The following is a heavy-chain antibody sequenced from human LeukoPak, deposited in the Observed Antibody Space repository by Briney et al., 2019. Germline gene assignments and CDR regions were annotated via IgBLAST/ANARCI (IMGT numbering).Heavy chain of an antibody. J-gene: IGHJ4*02. CDR1: GGSFSGYY. Sequence: SETLSLTCGVYGGSFSGYYWSWIRQPPGKGLEWIGEIKPRGSTNYNPSLKSRVTLSADTSKNQFSLTLNTVTAADTAVYYCARRRLGYYFDYWGQGTLVTVSS. CDR2: IKPRGST. V-gene: IGHV4-34*01. D-gene: IGHD5-24*01. CDR3: ARRRLGYYFDY.